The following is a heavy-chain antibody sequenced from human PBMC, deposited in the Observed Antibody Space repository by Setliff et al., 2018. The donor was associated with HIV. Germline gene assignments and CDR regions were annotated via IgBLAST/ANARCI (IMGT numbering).Heavy chain of an antibody. CDR1: GYPFTAYG. V-gene: IGHV1-18*01. D-gene: IGHD2-2*01. CDR3: ARDSCTGTSCNVFDY. CDR2: ISGYSGNT. J-gene: IGHJ4*02. Sequence: ASVKVSCKASGYPFTAYGISWVRQAPGQGLEWMGWISGYSGNTNYTQKLQGRVTVTADTSTSTAYMELRSLRSDDTAVYYCARDSCTGTSCNVFDYWGQGTLVTVS.